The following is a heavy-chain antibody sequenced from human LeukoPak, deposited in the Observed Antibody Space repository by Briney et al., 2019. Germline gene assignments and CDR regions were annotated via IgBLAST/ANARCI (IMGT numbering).Heavy chain of an antibody. CDR3: AREGRDGYNSDY. CDR1: GGSVSSGSYY. Sequence: PSETLSLTCTVSGGSVSSGSYYWSWIRQPPGKGLEWIGYIYYSGSTYYNPSLKSRVTISVDTSKNQFSLKLSSVTAADTAVYYCAREGRDGYNSDYWGQGTLVTVSS. V-gene: IGHV4-31*03. CDR2: IYYSGST. D-gene: IGHD5-24*01. J-gene: IGHJ4*02.